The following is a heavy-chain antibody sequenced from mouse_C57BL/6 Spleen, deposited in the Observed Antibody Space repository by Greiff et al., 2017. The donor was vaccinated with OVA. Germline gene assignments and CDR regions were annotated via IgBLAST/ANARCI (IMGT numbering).Heavy chain of an antibody. CDR1: GYAFSSYW. CDR3: ARRGVTTLYYYAMDY. Sequence: VKLQESGAELVKPGASVKISCKASGYAFSSYWLNWVKQRPGKGLEWIGQIYPGDGDTNYNGKFKGKATLTADKSSSTAYMQLSSLTSEDSAVYFCARRGVTTLYYYAMDYWGQGTSVTVSS. CDR2: IYPGDGDT. D-gene: IGHD2-1*01. J-gene: IGHJ4*01. V-gene: IGHV1-80*01.